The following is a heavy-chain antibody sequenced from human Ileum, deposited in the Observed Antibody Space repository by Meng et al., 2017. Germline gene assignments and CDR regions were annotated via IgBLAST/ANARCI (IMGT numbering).Heavy chain of an antibody. Sequence: GGSLRLSCAASGFTFSSYAMSWVRQAPGKGLEWVSAISGSGGSTYYADSVKGRFTISRDNSKNTLYLQMNSLRAEDTAVYYCAAYGQQLGYFQHWGQGTQVTVSS. CDR1: GFTFSSYA. V-gene: IGHV3-23*01. CDR2: ISGSGGST. CDR3: AAYGQQLGYFQH. J-gene: IGHJ1*01. D-gene: IGHD6-13*01.